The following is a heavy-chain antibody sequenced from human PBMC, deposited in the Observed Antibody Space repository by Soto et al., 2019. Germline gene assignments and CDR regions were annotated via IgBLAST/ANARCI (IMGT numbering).Heavy chain of an antibody. CDR2: IIPIFGTA. CDR3: GLRRIMIFGGVIPFEGYYYGRDV. Sequence: QVQLVQSGAEVKKPGSSVKVSCKASGGTFSSYAISWVRQAPGQGLEWMGGIIPIFGTANYAQKFQGRVTITADESTSTDYRERSSLSSEDLSVYYCGLRRIMIFGGVIPFEGYYYGRDVWGHRTTVTVSS. D-gene: IGHD3-3*01. CDR1: GGTFSSYA. J-gene: IGHJ6*02. V-gene: IGHV1-69*12.